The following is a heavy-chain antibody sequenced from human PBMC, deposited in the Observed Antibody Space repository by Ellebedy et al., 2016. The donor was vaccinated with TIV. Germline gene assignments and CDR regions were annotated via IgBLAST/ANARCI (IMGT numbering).Heavy chain of an antibody. Sequence: GGSLRLSXAASGFTFSSYGMHWVRQAPGKGLEWVAVISYDGSNKYYADSVKGRFTISRDNSKNTLYLQMNSLRAEDTAVYYCAKEWYYDILTGYYNYWGQGTLVTVSS. CDR2: ISYDGSNK. CDR1: GFTFSSYG. V-gene: IGHV3-30*18. D-gene: IGHD3-9*01. J-gene: IGHJ4*02. CDR3: AKEWYYDILTGYYNY.